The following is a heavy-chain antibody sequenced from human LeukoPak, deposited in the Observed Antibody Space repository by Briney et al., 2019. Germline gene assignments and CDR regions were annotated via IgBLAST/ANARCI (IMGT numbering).Heavy chain of an antibody. D-gene: IGHD1-14*01. J-gene: IGHJ3*02. CDR3: ARNHHDAFDI. V-gene: IGHV4-4*07. CDR2: IYTSGST. CDR1: GGSISSYY. Sequence: RTSETLSLTCTVSGGSISSYYWSWIRQPAGKGLEWIGRIYTSGSTNYNPSLKSRVTISVDTSKNQFSLKLSSVTAADTAVYYCARNHHDAFDIWGQGTMVTVSS.